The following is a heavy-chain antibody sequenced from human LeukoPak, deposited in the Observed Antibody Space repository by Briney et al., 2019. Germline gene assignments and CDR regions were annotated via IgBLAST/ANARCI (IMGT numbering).Heavy chain of an antibody. J-gene: IGHJ4*02. CDR3: ARLTRLSTSPDRYYLDY. CDR2: IYTSGST. Sequence: SETLSLTCTVSGDSISSYYWSWIRQPPGKGLEWIGYIYTSGSTNYIPSLKGRVTISIDTSKNQFSLKLSSVTAADSAVYYCARLTRLSTSPDRYYLDYWGQGTLVTVSS. CDR1: GDSISSYY. D-gene: IGHD6-6*01. V-gene: IGHV4-4*09.